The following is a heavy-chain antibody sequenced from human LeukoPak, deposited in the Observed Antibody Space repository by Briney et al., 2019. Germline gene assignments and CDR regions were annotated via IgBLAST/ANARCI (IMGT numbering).Heavy chain of an antibody. CDR2: IYYSGST. CDR1: GGSISSGGYY. CDR3: ATENWNYARSDWYFDL. J-gene: IGHJ2*01. Sequence: SETLSLTCTVSGGSISSGGYYWSWIRQHPGKGLEWIGYIYYSGSTYYNPSLKSRVTISVDTSKNQFSLKLSSVTAADTAVYYCATENWNYARSDWYFDLWGRGTLVTVSS. V-gene: IGHV4-31*03. D-gene: IGHD1-7*01.